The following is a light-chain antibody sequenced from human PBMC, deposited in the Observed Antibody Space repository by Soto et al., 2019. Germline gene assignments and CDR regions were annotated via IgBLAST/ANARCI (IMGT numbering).Light chain of an antibody. CDR2: DAS. CDR1: QDIRTY. Sequence: DIQMTQSPSSLSASVGDRVTITCQARQDIRTYLNWYQRKPGKAPKLLIYDASNLEAGVPSRFSGSGSGTEFTLTISSLQAEDVAVYYCQQYYSTPFTFGGGTKVDIK. CDR3: QQYYSTPFT. J-gene: IGKJ4*01. V-gene: IGKV1-33*01.